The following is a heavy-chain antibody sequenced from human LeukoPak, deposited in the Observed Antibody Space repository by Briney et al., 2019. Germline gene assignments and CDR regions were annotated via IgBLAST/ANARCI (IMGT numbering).Heavy chain of an antibody. D-gene: IGHD5-24*01. CDR2: INPSGGST. Sequence: ASVKVSCKASGYTFTSYYMHWVRQAPGQGLEWMGIINPSGGSTSHAQKFQGRVTMTRDTSTSTVYMELSSLRSEDTAVYYCVRRTFLRRANYNYYFFDYWAQGILVTVSS. V-gene: IGHV1-46*01. CDR1: GYTFTSYY. CDR3: VRRTFLRRANYNYYFFDY. J-gene: IGHJ4*02.